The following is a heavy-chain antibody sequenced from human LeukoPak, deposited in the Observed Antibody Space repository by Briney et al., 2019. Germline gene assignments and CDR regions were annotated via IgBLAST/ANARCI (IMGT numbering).Heavy chain of an antibody. CDR3: ARESESDFWTGSYFDN. D-gene: IGHD3/OR15-3a*01. J-gene: IGHJ4*02. CDR2: ITGGSGSI. V-gene: IGHV3-21*01. Sequence: GGSLRLSCEASGFTFSSYSMNWVRQAPGKGLEWVSSITGGSGSIYYADAVKGRFTISRDNAKNSLYLQIDSLRADDTAVYFCARESESDFWTGSYFDNWGQGILVTVSS. CDR1: GFTFSSYS.